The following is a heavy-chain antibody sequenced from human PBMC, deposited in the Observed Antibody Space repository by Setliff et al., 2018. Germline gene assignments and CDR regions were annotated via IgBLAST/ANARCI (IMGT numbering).Heavy chain of an antibody. J-gene: IGHJ4*02. V-gene: IGHV3-30*02. CDR3: VRDKDKDFDF. CDR2: IQHDGSRE. CDR1: GFRFSTSD. Sequence: PGGSLRLSCAASGFRFSTSDMHWVRQAPGKGLEWVSFIQHDGSREFYGDPVKGRFIISRDNSMNTLYLQISSLRVEDTAVYYCVRDKDKDFDFWGQGTLVTVSS.